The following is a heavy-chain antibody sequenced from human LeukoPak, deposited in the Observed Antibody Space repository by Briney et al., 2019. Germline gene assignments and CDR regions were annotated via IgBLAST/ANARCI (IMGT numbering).Heavy chain of an antibody. CDR2: IYYSGST. Sequence: PSETLSLICTVSGGSISSSSYYWGWIRQPPGKGLEWIGSIYYSGSTYYNPSLKSRVTISVDTSKNQFSLKLSSVTAADTAVYYCARDPGYYGSGSYFRSDYWGQGTLVTVSS. CDR1: GGSISSSSYY. J-gene: IGHJ4*02. D-gene: IGHD3-10*01. CDR3: ARDPGYYGSGSYFRSDY. V-gene: IGHV4-39*07.